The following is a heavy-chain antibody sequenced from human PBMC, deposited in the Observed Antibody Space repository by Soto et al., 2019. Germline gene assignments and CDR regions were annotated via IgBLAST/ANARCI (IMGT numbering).Heavy chain of an antibody. CDR3: AGRTSLTSVEIFSGGLSGYNWVDP. J-gene: IGHJ5*01. Sequence: SETLSLTCTVSGGSISSYYWSWIRQPPGKGLEWIGYIFYSGSAYYNPSLKSRVTMSVDTSQNQFSLKLSSVTAADTAVYYCAGRTSLTSVEIFSGGLSGYNWVDPWGRGTLVTVSS. CDR2: IFYSGSA. D-gene: IGHD3-3*01. CDR1: GGSISSYY. V-gene: IGHV4-59*04.